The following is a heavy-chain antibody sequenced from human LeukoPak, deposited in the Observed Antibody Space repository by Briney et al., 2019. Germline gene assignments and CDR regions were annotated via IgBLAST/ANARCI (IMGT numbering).Heavy chain of an antibody. J-gene: IGHJ4*02. CDR1: GVSISGQW. CDR2: IKHDGSEE. D-gene: IGHD3-16*02. CDR3: GYTNNFYH. V-gene: IGHV3-7*01. Sequence: GGSLRLSCVASGVSISGQWMNWVRQAPGQGLEWVADIKHDGSEEYYVDSVKGRFTISRDDGRNSVSLQMNSVRAEDTAVYYCGYTNNFYHWGQGTLVVVSS.